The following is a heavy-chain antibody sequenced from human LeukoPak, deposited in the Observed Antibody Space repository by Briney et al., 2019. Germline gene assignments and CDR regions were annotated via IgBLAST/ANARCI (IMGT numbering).Heavy chain of an antibody. J-gene: IGHJ4*02. V-gene: IGHV4-59*01. CDR3: ARVRFFPYYFDY. CDR1: GGSISSYY. CDR2: IYYSGST. Sequence: PSETLSLTCTVSGGSISSYYWSWIRQPPGKGLEWIGYIYYSGSTNYNPSLKSRVTISVATSKNQFSLKLSSVTAADTAVYYCARVRFFPYYFDYWGQGTLVTVSS. D-gene: IGHD3-3*01.